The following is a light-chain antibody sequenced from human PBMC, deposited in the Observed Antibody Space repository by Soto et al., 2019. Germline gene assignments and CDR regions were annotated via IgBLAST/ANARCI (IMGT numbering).Light chain of an antibody. CDR2: GAS. V-gene: IGKV3D-7*01. CDR1: QSVGSTY. CDR3: QQFKSYPLT. Sequence: EIVLTQSPATLSLSPGERATLSCRASQSVGSTYLAWYQQKPGQAPRLLIYGASTRATGIPARFSGSGSGTDFTLTISSLQPEDFATYYCQQFKSYPLTFGGGTKVDI. J-gene: IGKJ4*01.